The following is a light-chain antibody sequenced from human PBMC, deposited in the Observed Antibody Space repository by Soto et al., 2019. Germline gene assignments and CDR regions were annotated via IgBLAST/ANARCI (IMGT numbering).Light chain of an antibody. V-gene: IGLV2-11*01. Sequence: QSALTQPRSVSGSPGQSVTISCPGTSSDVGGYNFVSWYRQHPGKAPKLIIYDVSKRPSGVPDRFSGSKSGNTASLTISGLQAEDEADYHCCSYAGSYTLWVLGGGTKLTVL. CDR1: SSDVGGYNF. J-gene: IGLJ3*02. CDR2: DVS. CDR3: CSYAGSYTLWV.